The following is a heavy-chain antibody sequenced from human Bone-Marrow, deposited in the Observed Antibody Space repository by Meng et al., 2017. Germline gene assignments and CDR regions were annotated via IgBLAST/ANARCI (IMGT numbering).Heavy chain of an antibody. CDR1: GGSISSGSYY. V-gene: IGHV4-61*02. CDR3: ARETPRLDDILTGYYPYYYYYGMYF. J-gene: IGHJ6*02. Sequence: LRLSCTVPGGSISSGSYYWSWIRQPAGKGLEWIGRIYTSGSTNYNPSLKSRVTISVDTSKNQFSLKLSSVTAADTAVYYCARETPRLDDILTGYYPYYYYYGMYFWGQGTTVTVSS. D-gene: IGHD3-9*01. CDR2: IYTSGST.